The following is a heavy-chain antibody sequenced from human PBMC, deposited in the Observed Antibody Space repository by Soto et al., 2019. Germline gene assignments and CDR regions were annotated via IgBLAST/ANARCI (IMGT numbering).Heavy chain of an antibody. Sequence: ASVKVSCKASGYTFTSYGISWVRQAPGQGPEWMGWISAYNGNTNYAQKLQGRVTMTTDTSTSTAYMELRSLRSDDTAVYYCARDRDIVVVPAAISNYYYGMDVWGQGTTVTVSS. CDR1: GYTFTSYG. CDR2: ISAYNGNT. V-gene: IGHV1-18*04. CDR3: ARDRDIVVVPAAISNYYYGMDV. J-gene: IGHJ6*02. D-gene: IGHD2-2*02.